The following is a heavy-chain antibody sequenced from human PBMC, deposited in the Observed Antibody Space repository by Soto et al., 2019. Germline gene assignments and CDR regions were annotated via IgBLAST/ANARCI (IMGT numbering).Heavy chain of an antibody. J-gene: IGHJ4*02. Sequence: ASVKVSCKASGGTFSHHAYNWVRQAPGQGLEWMGGILPILDTSDYAQNFQDRVTFTSDEITSTAYMELRSLRSEDTAVYYCTRGSLGRPYYFDFWGQGXLVTVHS. CDR3: TRGSLGRPYYFDF. D-gene: IGHD3-16*01. CDR2: ILPILDTS. CDR1: GGTFSHHA. V-gene: IGHV1-69*13.